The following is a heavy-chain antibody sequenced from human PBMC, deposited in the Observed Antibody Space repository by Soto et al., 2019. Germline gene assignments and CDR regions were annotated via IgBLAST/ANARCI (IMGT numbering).Heavy chain of an antibody. CDR1: GGSISSSSYY. D-gene: IGHD3-9*01. CDR3: AVGDDILTGYYYYYGMDV. V-gene: IGHV4-39*01. Sequence: QLQLQESGPGLVKPSETLSLTCTVSGGSISSSSYYWGWIRQPPGKGLEWIGSIYYSGSTYYNPSLKSRVTISVDTSKNQFSLKLSSVTAADTAVYYCAVGDDILTGYYYYYGMDVWGQGTTVTVSS. J-gene: IGHJ6*02. CDR2: IYYSGST.